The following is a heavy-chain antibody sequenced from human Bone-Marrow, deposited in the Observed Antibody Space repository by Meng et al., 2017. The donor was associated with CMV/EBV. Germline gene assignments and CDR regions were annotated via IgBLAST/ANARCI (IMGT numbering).Heavy chain of an antibody. CDR3: ARDIPGSRYSSGWPLDY. J-gene: IGHJ4*02. CDR2: INPNSDDT. D-gene: IGHD6-19*01. V-gene: IGHV1-2*02. Sequence: ASVKVSCKASGYTFNGYYIHWVRQAPGQGLEWMGWINPNSDDTNYAQKFQGKVTMTRDTSISPAYMELTSLRPDDTAVYYCARDIPGSRYSSGWPLDYWGQGTLVTVAS. CDR1: GYTFNGYY.